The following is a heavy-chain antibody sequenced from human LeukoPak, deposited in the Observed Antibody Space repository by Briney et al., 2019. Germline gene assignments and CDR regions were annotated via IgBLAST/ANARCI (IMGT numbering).Heavy chain of an antibody. D-gene: IGHD3-10*01. V-gene: IGHV3-23*01. CDR3: AKAYYYGSGSYYVAFDC. Sequence: PGGSLRLSCAASGFTFSNYAMTWVRQAPGEGLEWVSSLSGRGDNTFYADSVKGRFTISRDNSENTLHLQMNSLRAEDTAVYYCAKAYYYGSGSYYVAFDCWGQGTLVTVS. J-gene: IGHJ4*02. CDR2: LSGRGDNT. CDR1: GFTFSNYA.